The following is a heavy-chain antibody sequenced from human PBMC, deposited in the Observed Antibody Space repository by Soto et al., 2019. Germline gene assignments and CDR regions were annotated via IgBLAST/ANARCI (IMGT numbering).Heavy chain of an antibody. CDR3: AGRGELGYYYYGMDV. CDR1: GYTFTSYA. CDR2: INAGNGNT. J-gene: IGHJ6*02. D-gene: IGHD3-10*01. V-gene: IGHV1-3*01. Sequence: QVQLVQSGAEVKKPGASVKVSCKASGYTFTSYAMRWVRQAPGQRLEWMGWINAGNGNTKYSQKCQGRVTITRDTSASTVYMERSSLRSEDTAVYYCAGRGELGYYYYGMDVWGQGTTVTVSS.